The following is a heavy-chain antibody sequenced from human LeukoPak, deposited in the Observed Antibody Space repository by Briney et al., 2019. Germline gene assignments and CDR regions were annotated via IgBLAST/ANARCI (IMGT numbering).Heavy chain of an antibody. CDR1: GYTLTELS. J-gene: IGHJ6*03. CDR3: ATDAGGYSGSYSSYYYYMDV. V-gene: IGHV1-24*01. Sequence: GASVKVSCKVSGYTLTELSMHRVRQAPGKGLEWMGGFDPEDGETIYAQKFQGRVTMTEDTSTDTAYMELSSLRSEDTAVYYCATDAGGYSGSYSSYYYYMDVWGKRTTVTVSS. CDR2: FDPEDGET. D-gene: IGHD1-26*01.